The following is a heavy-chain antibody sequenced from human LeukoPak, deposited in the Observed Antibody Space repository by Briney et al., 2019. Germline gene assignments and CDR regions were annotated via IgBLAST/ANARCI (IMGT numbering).Heavy chain of an antibody. CDR1: GFTFSSYA. D-gene: IGHD6-13*01. J-gene: IGHJ4*02. V-gene: IGHV3-23*01. CDR3: AKLCSSSWYFDY. Sequence: PGGSLRLSCAASGFTFSSYAMSWVRQAPGKGLEWVSAISGSGGSTYYADSVKGRFTISRDNSKSTLYLQMNSLRAEDTAVYYCAKLCSSSWYFDYWGQGTLVTVSS. CDR2: ISGSGGST.